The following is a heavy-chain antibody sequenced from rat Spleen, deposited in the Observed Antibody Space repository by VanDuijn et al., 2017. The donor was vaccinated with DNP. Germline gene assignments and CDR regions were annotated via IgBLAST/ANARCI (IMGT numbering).Heavy chain of an antibody. CDR3: AREQHFYFDY. D-gene: IGHD1-10*01. CDR1: GFSLTSYN. V-gene: IGHV2-6*01. J-gene: IGHJ2*01. Sequence: QVQLKESGPGLVQPSQTLSLTCTVSGFSLTSYNVHWVRQPPGKGLEWIAAVSSGGNTYYNSGLKSRLSISRDTSKSQVFLKMNSLKSEDTATYFCAREQHFYFDYWGQGVMVTVSS. CDR2: VSSGGNT.